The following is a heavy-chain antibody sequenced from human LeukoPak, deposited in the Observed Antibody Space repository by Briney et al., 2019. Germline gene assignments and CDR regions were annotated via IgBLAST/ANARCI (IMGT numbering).Heavy chain of an antibody. CDR2: IRQDGSEK. Sequence: GGSLRLSCAASGFTFSSYWMSWVRQAPGKGLEWVANIRQDGSEKYYVDSVKGRFTISRDNAKNSLYLQMNSLRAEDTAVYYCARDLVGATRGGGDYWGQGTLVTVSS. CDR3: ARDLVGATRGGGDY. D-gene: IGHD1-26*01. CDR1: GFTFSSYW. J-gene: IGHJ4*02. V-gene: IGHV3-7*01.